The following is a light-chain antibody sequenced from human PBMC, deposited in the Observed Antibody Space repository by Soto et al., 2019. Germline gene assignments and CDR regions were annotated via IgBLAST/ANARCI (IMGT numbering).Light chain of an antibody. J-gene: IGKJ3*01. CDR3: QQYNNWPPFT. CDR1: QSVSSS. V-gene: IGKV3-15*01. Sequence: EIVMTQSPATLSVSPGETATLSCRASQSVSSSLAWYQKKPGQAPRLLIYGASTRATGIPARFSGSGSGTEFTLTISSLQSEDFAVYYCQQYNNWPPFTFGPGTKVDVK. CDR2: GAS.